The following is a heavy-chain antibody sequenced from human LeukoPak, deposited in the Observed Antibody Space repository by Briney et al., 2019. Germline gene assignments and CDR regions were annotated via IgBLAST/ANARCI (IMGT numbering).Heavy chain of an antibody. Sequence: GESLKISCKGSGYSFTSYWIGWVRQMPGKGLEWMGIIYPGDSDTGYSPSFQGQVTISADKSISTAYLQWSSLKASGTAMYYCAKLGDYDSSGYYYVLEYWGQGTLVTVSS. V-gene: IGHV5-51*01. CDR3: AKLGDYDSSGYYYVLEY. D-gene: IGHD3-22*01. CDR1: GYSFTSYW. J-gene: IGHJ4*02. CDR2: IYPGDSDT.